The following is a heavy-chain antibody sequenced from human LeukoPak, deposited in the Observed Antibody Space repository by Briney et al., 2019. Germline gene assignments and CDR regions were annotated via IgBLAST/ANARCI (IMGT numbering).Heavy chain of an antibody. D-gene: IGHD3-22*01. CDR1: GFTFSSYG. Sequence: PGGSLRLSCAASGFTFSSYGMHWVRQAPGKGLEWVAVIWFDGNNKYYTDSVKGQFTISRDNSKNTLYLQMNSLRAEDTAIYYCAKDLSPYYYDSSGHYIPHDAFDIWGRGTMVTVSS. V-gene: IGHV3-33*06. CDR3: AKDLSPYYYDSSGHYIPHDAFDI. CDR2: IWFDGNNK. J-gene: IGHJ3*02.